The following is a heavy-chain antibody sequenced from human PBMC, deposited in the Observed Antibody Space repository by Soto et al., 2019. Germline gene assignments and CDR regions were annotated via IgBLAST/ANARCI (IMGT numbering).Heavy chain of an antibody. D-gene: IGHD3-22*01. J-gene: IGHJ4*02. CDR3: ARQLDYHTSGYYYAY. V-gene: IGHV1-69*13. CDR2: IIPLFGTA. Sequence: VASVKVSCKASGGTFNKYAIDWVRQAPGQGLEWMGGIIPLFGTANYAQKFQGRVTITADEATSTAYMELSSLRSEDTAVYYCARQLDYHTSGYYYAYWGQGTLVTVSS. CDR1: GGTFNKYA.